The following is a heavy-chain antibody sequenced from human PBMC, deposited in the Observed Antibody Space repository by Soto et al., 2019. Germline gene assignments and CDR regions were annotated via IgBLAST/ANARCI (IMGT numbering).Heavy chain of an antibody. J-gene: IGHJ5*02. D-gene: IGHD3-3*01. CDR2: ISSSGSTI. CDR3: ARDHDDFWSGYYNWFDP. CDR1: GFTFSDYY. Sequence: GGSLRLSCAASGFTFSDYYMSWIRQAPGKGLEWVPYISSSGSTIYYADSVKGRFTISRDNAKNSLYLQMNSLRAEDTAVYYCARDHDDFWSGYYNWFDPWGQGTLVTVSS. V-gene: IGHV3-11*01.